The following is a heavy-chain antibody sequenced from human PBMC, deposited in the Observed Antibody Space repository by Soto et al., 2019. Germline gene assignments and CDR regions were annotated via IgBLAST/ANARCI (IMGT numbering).Heavy chain of an antibody. D-gene: IGHD2-15*01. CDR1: RGSISSYY. Sequence: SETLSLTCTVSRGSISSYYWSWIRQPPGKGLEWIGYIHNSGDTNYNPSLKSRVTISVDTSKNHFSLKMSSVTAADTAVYYCARSDCSGGSCYVNVFDIWGQGTMVTVSS. J-gene: IGHJ3*02. V-gene: IGHV4-59*01. CDR2: IHNSGDT. CDR3: ARSDCSGGSCYVNVFDI.